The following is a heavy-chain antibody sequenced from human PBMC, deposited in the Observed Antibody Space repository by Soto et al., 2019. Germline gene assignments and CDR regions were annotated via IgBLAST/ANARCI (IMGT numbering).Heavy chain of an antibody. CDR2: ISAYNGNT. CDR1: GYTFTSYG. D-gene: IGHD2-15*01. Sequence: ASVKVSCKASGYTFTSYGISWVRQAPGQGLEWMGWISAYNGNTNYAQKLQGRVTMTTDTSTSTAYMELRSLRSDDTAVYYCARVPGCSGGSCYSGYYYGTDVWGQGTTVTGSS. CDR3: ARVPGCSGGSCYSGYYYGTDV. J-gene: IGHJ6*02. V-gene: IGHV1-18*01.